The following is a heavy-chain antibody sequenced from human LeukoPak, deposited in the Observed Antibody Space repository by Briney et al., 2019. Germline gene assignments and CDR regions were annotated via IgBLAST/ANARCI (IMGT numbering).Heavy chain of an antibody. Sequence: QLGGSLRLSCAASGFTFSSYAMSWVRQAPGKGLEWVSAISGSGGSTYYADSVKGRFTISRDNSKNTLYLQMNSLRAEDTAVYYCARPRYCSSTSCYRGWFDPWGQGTLVTVSS. D-gene: IGHD2-2*02. V-gene: IGHV3-23*01. J-gene: IGHJ5*02. CDR2: ISGSGGST. CDR1: GFTFSSYA. CDR3: ARPRYCSSTSCYRGWFDP.